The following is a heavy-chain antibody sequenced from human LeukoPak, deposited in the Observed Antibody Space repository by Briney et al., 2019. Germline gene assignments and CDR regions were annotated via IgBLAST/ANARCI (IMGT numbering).Heavy chain of an antibody. D-gene: IGHD5-18*01. Sequence: GGSLRLSCAASGFTFSRYAMNWVRQAPGKGLEWVSSISSSSSYIYYADSVKGRFTISRDNAKNSLYLQMNSLRAEDTAVYYCARGEYSYGPLDYYYYMDVWGKGTTVTVSS. CDR2: ISSSSSYI. V-gene: IGHV3-21*01. J-gene: IGHJ6*03. CDR3: ARGEYSYGPLDYYYYMDV. CDR1: GFTFSRYA.